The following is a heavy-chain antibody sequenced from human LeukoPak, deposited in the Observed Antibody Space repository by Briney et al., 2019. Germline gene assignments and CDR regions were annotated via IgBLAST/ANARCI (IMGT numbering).Heavy chain of an antibody. Sequence: GGSLRLSCAGSGFTFSSYIVTWVRQAPGKGLEWVSSISGSGGTTYFADSVKGRFTISRDNSKNTLYLQMSSLRAEDTAIYYCAKDSTVSGSYYGMDIWGQGTTVTVSS. CDR1: GFTFSSYI. CDR2: ISGSGGTT. D-gene: IGHD3-22*01. J-gene: IGHJ6*02. CDR3: AKDSTVSGSYYGMDI. V-gene: IGHV3-23*01.